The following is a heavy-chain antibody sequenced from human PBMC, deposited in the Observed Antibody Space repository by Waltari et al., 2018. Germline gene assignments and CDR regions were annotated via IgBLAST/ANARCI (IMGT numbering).Heavy chain of an antibody. D-gene: IGHD1-26*01. Sequence: QPGGSLRLSCAASGFIFSTSGMYWVRQAPGKGLEWISYISGSDSPIYYADSVKGRLTISRDNAKNSLYLKMNSLKDEDTAVYYCARDKGGIGYYFDSWGQGTLVTVSS. CDR2: ISGSDSPI. CDR3: ARDKGGIGYYFDS. V-gene: IGHV3-48*02. J-gene: IGHJ4*02. CDR1: GFIFSTSG.